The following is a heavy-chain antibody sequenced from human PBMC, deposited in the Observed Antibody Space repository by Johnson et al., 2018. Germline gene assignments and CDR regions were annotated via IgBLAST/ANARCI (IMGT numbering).Heavy chain of an antibody. J-gene: IGHJ4*02. CDR3: ARDGSGLDY. Sequence: QVQLQQWGAGLSKSSETLSLTCAVYGGSFSGHYWNWIRQPPGKGLEWIGEINHSGSINYNPSLKGRVTMSVDTSKNQFSLKLSSVTAAATAVYYCARDGSGLDYWGQGTMVTVSS. D-gene: IGHD3-22*01. V-gene: IGHV4-34*01. CDR1: GGSFSGHY. CDR2: INHSGSI.